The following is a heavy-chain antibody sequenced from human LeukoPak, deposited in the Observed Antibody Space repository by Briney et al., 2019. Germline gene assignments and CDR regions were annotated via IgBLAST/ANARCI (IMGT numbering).Heavy chain of an antibody. V-gene: IGHV3-53*04. CDR3: ASMIAPYYFDY. Sequence: PGGSLRLSCAASGFTASSNYMSWVRQAPGKGLEWVSVIYSGGSTYYADSVRGRFTISRHNSKNTLYLQMNSLRAEDTAVYYCASMIAPYYFDYWGQGTLVTVSS. CDR1: GFTASSNY. D-gene: IGHD3-22*01. J-gene: IGHJ4*02. CDR2: IYSGGST.